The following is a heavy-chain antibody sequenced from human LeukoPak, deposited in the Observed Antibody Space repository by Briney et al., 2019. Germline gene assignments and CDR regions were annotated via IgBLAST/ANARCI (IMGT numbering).Heavy chain of an antibody. J-gene: IGHJ6*02. CDR3: AKDIHVDSSGPYYYYYGMDV. D-gene: IGHD3-22*01. CDR1: GFTFSSYA. V-gene: IGHV3-23*01. CDR2: ISGSGGST. Sequence: PGGSLRLSCAASGFTFSSYAMSWVRQAPGKGLEWVSAISGSGGSTYYADSVKGRFTISRDNSKNTLYLQMNSLRAEDTAVCYCAKDIHVDSSGPYYYYYGMDVWGQGTTVTVSS.